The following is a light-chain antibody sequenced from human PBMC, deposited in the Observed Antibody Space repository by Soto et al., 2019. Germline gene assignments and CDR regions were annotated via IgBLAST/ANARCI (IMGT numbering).Light chain of an antibody. V-gene: IGKV1-39*01. J-gene: IGKJ5*01. CDR3: QQSYSSPLT. CDR1: QSIRSY. CDR2: AAS. Sequence: EIQMTQSNSTLPASVGNRVTITFLASQSIRSYLNWYQQKPGKAPKLLIYAASSLQSGVPSRFSGSGSGTDFTLTINSLQPEDFATYYCQQSYSSPLTLGQGTLLEI.